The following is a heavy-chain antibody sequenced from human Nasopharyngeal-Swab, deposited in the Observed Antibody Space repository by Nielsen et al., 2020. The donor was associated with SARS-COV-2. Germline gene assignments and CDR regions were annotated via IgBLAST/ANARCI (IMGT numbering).Heavy chain of an antibody. D-gene: IGHD1-14*01. Sequence: GGSLRLSCEGSGYTFRNFWIGWVRQRPDKGLEWVGIIYPGDSDTKYSPSFRGQVTISSDTSIDTAYLQWSSLGASDSAIYYCARAPSGISLPYYFDYWGLGTLVTVSS. CDR2: IYPGDSDT. V-gene: IGHV5-51*01. CDR3: ARAPSGISLPYYFDY. CDR1: GYTFRNFW. J-gene: IGHJ4*02.